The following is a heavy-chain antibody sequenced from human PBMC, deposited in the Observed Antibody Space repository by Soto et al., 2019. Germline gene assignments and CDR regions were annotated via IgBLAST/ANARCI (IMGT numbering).Heavy chain of an antibody. D-gene: IGHD3-22*01. CDR1: GFTFSSYA. J-gene: IGHJ3*02. CDR3: ARVADYDAAFDI. Sequence: GGSLRLSCAASGFTFSSYAMHWVRQAPGKGLEWVAVISYDGSNKYYADSVKGRFTISRDNSKNTLYLQMNSLRAEDTAVYYCARVADYDAAFDIWGQGTMVTVSS. V-gene: IGHV3-30-3*01. CDR2: ISYDGSNK.